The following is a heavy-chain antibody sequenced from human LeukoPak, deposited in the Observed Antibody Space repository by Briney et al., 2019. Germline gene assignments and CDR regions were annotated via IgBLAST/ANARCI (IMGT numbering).Heavy chain of an antibody. CDR2: IDWNGGMT. J-gene: IGHJ4*02. V-gene: IGHV3-20*04. CDR1: GFNFDDYG. Sequence: GGSLRLSCAASGFNFDDYGMSWVRQAPGQGLEWLSGIDWNGGMTTYADSAKGRFTISRDNAKNSLYLQMNSLRAEDTALYYCARLKLLWSNYFDYWGQGTLVTVSS. CDR3: ARLKLLWSNYFDY. D-gene: IGHD2-2*01.